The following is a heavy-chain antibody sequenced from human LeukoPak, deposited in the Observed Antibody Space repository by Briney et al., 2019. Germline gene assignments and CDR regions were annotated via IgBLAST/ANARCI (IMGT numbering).Heavy chain of an antibody. CDR3: GRVHCSTNSCYDYYDYYMDV. CDR1: GFKFDDYS. V-gene: IGHV3-20*04. Sequence: GGSLRLSCVASGFKFDDYSMNWVRHVPGKGLEWVAGINWGGASTGYRDSMKGRFTISRDNGKNSLYLQMSGLRVDDTAVYYCGRVHCSTNSCYDYYDYYMDVSGKGTTVTVSS. D-gene: IGHD5-12*01. CDR2: INWGGAST. J-gene: IGHJ6*03.